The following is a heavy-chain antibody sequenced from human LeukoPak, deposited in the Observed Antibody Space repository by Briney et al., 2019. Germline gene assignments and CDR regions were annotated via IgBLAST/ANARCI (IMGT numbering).Heavy chain of an antibody. D-gene: IGHD3-10*02. J-gene: IGHJ6*04. Sequence: GGSLRLSCAASEFTFSNYGMNWVRQAPGQGLEWVSYISSSGSTIYYADSVKGRFTISRDNAKNSLYLQMNSLRAEDTAVYYCAELGITMIGGVWGKGTTVTISS. CDR1: EFTFSNYG. CDR3: AELGITMIGGV. V-gene: IGHV3-48*04. CDR2: ISSSGSTI.